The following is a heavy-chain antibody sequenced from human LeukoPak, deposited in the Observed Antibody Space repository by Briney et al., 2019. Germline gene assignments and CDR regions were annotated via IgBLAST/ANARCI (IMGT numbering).Heavy chain of an antibody. CDR3: ATDRAEYYYDSSGYYSH. CDR2: IRYDGSTK. D-gene: IGHD3-22*01. CDR1: GFTFSAYA. V-gene: IGHV3-30*02. J-gene: IGHJ4*02. Sequence: GGSLRLSCAASGFTFSAYAMHWVRQVPGKGLQWVAFIRYDGSTKYYADSVKGRFTVSRDNSKNTLYLQMNSLRAEDTAVYYCATDRAEYYYDSSGYYSHWGLGDLVTVSS.